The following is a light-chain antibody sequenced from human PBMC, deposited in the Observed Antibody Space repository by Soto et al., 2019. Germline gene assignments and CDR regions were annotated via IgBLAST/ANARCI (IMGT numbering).Light chain of an antibody. CDR2: GNS. CDR3: QSYDSSLSGYV. J-gene: IGLJ1*01. Sequence: QSVLTQPPSVSGAPGQRVTISCTGSSSNIGAGYDVHWYQQLPGTAPKLLIYGNSNRPSGVPDRFSGSKSGTSASLAITGHQAEDEGDYYCQSYDSSLSGYVFGTGTKLTVL. V-gene: IGLV1-40*01. CDR1: SSNIGAGYD.